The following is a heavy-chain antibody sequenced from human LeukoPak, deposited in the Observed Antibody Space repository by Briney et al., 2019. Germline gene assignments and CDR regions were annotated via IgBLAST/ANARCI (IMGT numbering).Heavy chain of an antibody. J-gene: IGHJ6*03. CDR3: ARDPEHYYGSGSYSRYYYMDV. Sequence: ASVKVSCKASGYTFTSYYMHWLRQAPGQGLEWMGIINPSGGSTGYAQKFQGRVTMTRYTSTSTVYIELSSLRAEDTAVYYCARDPEHYYGSGSYSRYYYMDVWGKGTTVTISS. V-gene: IGHV1-46*01. CDR1: GYTFTSYY. CDR2: INPSGGST. D-gene: IGHD3-10*01.